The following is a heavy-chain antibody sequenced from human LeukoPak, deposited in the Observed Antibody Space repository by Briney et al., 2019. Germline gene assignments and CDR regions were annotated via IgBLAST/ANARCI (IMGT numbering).Heavy chain of an antibody. V-gene: IGHV4-34*01. D-gene: IGHD3-10*01. CDR1: GGSFSGYY. CDR3: ARASPSRSGSNVPYYYYYMDV. CDR2: INHSGST. J-gene: IGHJ6*03. Sequence: PSETLSLTCAVYGGSFSGYYWSWIRQPPGKGLEWIGEINHSGSTNYNPSLKSRVTISVDTSRNQFSLKLSSVTAADTAVYYCARASPSRSGSNVPYYYYYMDVWGKGTTVTVSS.